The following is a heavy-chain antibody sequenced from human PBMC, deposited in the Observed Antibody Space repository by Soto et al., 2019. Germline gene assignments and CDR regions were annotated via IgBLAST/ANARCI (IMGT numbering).Heavy chain of an antibody. J-gene: IGHJ5*02. Sequence: SETLSLTCAVYGGSFSGYYWSWIRQPPGKGLEWIGEINHSGSTNYNPSLKSRVTISVDTSKNQFSLKLSSVTAADTAVYYCARGLSYLKDYGDYGKKIWNNWFDPWGQGTLVTVSS. CDR3: ARGLSYLKDYGDYGKKIWNNWFDP. CDR2: INHSGST. V-gene: IGHV4-34*01. D-gene: IGHD4-17*01. CDR1: GGSFSGYY.